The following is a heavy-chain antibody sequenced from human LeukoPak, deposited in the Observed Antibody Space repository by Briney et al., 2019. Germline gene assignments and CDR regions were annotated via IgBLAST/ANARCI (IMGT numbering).Heavy chain of an antibody. J-gene: IGHJ4*02. Sequence: GGSLRLSCAASRFTFSSCDMHWVRQAPGKGLEWVAFIRYDASDKYYADSVKGRFTISRDNSKNTLYLQMNSLRAEDTAVYYCAKRIGYSSSLYYFDYWGQGTLVTVSS. CDR3: AKRIGYSSSLYYFDY. CDR2: IRYDASDK. D-gene: IGHD6-13*01. CDR1: RFTFSSCD. V-gene: IGHV3-30*02.